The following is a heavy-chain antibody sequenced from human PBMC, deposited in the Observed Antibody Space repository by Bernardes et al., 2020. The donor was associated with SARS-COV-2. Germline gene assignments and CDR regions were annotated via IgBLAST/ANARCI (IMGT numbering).Heavy chain of an antibody. Sequence: GGSLRLSCEASGFTFITYSMIWVRQAPGKGLEWVASISGSSVYIYYADSVNGRFTISRDNAKNSLVLQMNSLRAEDTAVYYCARRGSCNGLDVWGQGTTVTVSS. V-gene: IGHV3-21*01. CDR2: ISGSSVYI. CDR3: ARRGSCNGLDV. CDR1: GFTFITYS. D-gene: IGHD3-10*01. J-gene: IGHJ6*02.